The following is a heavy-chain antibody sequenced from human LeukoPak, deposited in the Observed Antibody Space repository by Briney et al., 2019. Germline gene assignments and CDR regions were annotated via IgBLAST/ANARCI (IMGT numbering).Heavy chain of an antibody. J-gene: IGHJ4*02. CDR1: GFTFDDYA. D-gene: IGHD2-21*01. V-gene: IGHV3-43D*03. Sequence: PGGSLRLSCAASGFTFDDYAMHWVRQAPGKGLEWVSLMSWYGSRPLYADSVQGRFTISRDNSKNSLYLQMNSLRAEGTALYYCAKDIGVRRGSMIDYWGQGTLVTVSS. CDR2: MSWYGSRP. CDR3: AKDIGVRRGSMIDY.